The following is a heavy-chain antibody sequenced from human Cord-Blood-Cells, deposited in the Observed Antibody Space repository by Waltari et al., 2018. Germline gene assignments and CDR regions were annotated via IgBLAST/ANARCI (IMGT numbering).Heavy chain of an antibody. Sequence: EVQLVESGGGLVQPGGSLIPSCADSRSPFSSSVMLWVRQATGKALEGVSAIGTAGDTYYPGSVKGRFTISRENAKNSLYLQMNSLRAGDTAVYYCARSNWEYAFDIWGQGTMVTVSS. J-gene: IGHJ3*02. CDR2: IGTAGDT. CDR3: ARSNWEYAFDI. D-gene: IGHD7-27*01. V-gene: IGHV3-13*01. CDR1: RSPFSSSV.